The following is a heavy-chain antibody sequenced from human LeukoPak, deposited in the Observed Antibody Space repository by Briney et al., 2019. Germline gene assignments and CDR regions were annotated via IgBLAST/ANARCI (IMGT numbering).Heavy chain of an antibody. D-gene: IGHD5-12*01. CDR3: ASPLGYSGYDYDFDY. Sequence: GASVKVSCKASGYTFTGYYMHWVRQAPGQGLEWMGWINPNSGGTNHAQKFQGRVTMTRDTSISTAYMELSRLRSDDTAVYYCASPLGYSGYDYDFDYWGQGTLVTVSS. CDR2: INPNSGGT. V-gene: IGHV1-2*02. CDR1: GYTFTGYY. J-gene: IGHJ4*02.